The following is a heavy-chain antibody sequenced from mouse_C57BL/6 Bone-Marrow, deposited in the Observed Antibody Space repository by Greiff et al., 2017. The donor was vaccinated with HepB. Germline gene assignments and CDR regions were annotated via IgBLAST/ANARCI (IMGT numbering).Heavy chain of an antibody. J-gene: IGHJ1*03. CDR3: ASSLTTVVATDWYFDV. CDR2: ISYSGST. Sequence: EVKLVESGPGLAKPSQTLSLTCSVTGYSITSDYWNWIRKFPGNKLEYMGYISYSGSTYYNPSLKSRISITRDTSKNQYYLQLNSVTTGDTATYYCASSLTTVVATDWYFDVWGTGTTVTVSS. V-gene: IGHV3-8*01. D-gene: IGHD1-1*01. CDR1: GYSITSDY.